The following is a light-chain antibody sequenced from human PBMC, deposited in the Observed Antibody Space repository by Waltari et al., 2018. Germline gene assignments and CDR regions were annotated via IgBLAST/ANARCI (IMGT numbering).Light chain of an antibody. CDR3: QQNDNLPCP. Sequence: DIQMTQSPSSLSASVGDSGTISCQASQPIGNSLNWFQHKPGKAPKLLIYGASNVEKGVPSRCSLTASGADFIFTNSCLQPEDISTYVCQQNDNLPCPFGPGTTVDIK. V-gene: IGKV1-33*01. J-gene: IGKJ3*01. CDR2: GAS. CDR1: QPIGNS.